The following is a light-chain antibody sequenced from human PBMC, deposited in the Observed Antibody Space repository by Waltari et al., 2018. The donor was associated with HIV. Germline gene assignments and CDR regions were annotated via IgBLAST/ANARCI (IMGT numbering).Light chain of an antibody. CDR1: IPTIGRNS. V-gene: IGLV1-44*01. CDR2: QND. Sequence: QSVLTQPPSASGTPGQRVIISCSGSIPTIGRNSVNWYQQFPGKAPKLLIYQNDHLPAGVPAGCSGSQSGTSASLAISGLQSEDEADYYCAAWDDTMNGGVFGTGTKVIVL. J-gene: IGLJ1*01. CDR3: AAWDDTMNGGV.